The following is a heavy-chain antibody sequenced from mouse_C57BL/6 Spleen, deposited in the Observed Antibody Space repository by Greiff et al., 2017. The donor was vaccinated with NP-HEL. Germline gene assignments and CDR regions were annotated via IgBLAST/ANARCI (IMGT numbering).Heavy chain of an antibody. Sequence: QVQLKESGPELVKPGASVKISCKASGYAFSSSWMNWVKQRPGKGLEWIGRIYPGDGDTNYNGKFKGKATLTADKSSSTAYMQLSSLTSEDSAVYFCASRVGDYWGQGTTLTVSS. CDR3: ASRVGDY. CDR1: GYAFSSSW. V-gene: IGHV1-82*01. D-gene: IGHD3-1*01. J-gene: IGHJ2*01. CDR2: IYPGDGDT.